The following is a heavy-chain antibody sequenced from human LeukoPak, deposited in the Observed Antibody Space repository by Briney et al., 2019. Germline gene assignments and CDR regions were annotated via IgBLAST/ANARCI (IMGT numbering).Heavy chain of an antibody. CDR1: GFTVSSNY. Sequence: PGGSLRLSCAASGFTVSSNYMSWVRQAPGKGLGWVSVIYSGGSTYYADSVKGRFTISRDNSKNTLYLQMNSLRAEDTAVYYCARGPLPAAPTFFDYWGQGTLVTVSS. CDR3: ARGPLPAAPTFFDY. J-gene: IGHJ4*02. V-gene: IGHV3-66*01. D-gene: IGHD2-2*01. CDR2: IYSGGST.